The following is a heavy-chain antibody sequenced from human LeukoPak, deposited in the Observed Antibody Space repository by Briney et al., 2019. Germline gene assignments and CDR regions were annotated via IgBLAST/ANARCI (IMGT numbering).Heavy chain of an antibody. Sequence: PSETLSLTCAVYGGSFSGYYWSWIRQPPGKGLEWIGEINHSGSTNYNPSLKSRVTISVDTSKNQFSLKLSSVTAADTAVYYCARGSLRYFDWLPHFDYWGQGTLVTVSS. J-gene: IGHJ4*02. V-gene: IGHV4-34*01. D-gene: IGHD3-9*01. CDR2: INHSGST. CDR1: GGSFSGYY. CDR3: ARGSLRYFDWLPHFDY.